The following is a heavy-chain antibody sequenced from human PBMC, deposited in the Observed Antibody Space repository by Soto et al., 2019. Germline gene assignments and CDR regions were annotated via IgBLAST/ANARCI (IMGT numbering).Heavy chain of an antibody. CDR2: ISSSSSYI. D-gene: IGHD6-19*01. Sequence: EVQLVESGGGLVQPGGSLRLSCAASGFTFSSYSMNWVRQAPGKGLEWVSSISSSSSYIYYADSVKGRFTISRDNAKNSLYLQMNSLRAEDTAVYYCARDDSSGTDYYFDYWGQGTLVTVSS. V-gene: IGHV3-21*01. CDR3: ARDDSSGTDYYFDY. J-gene: IGHJ4*02. CDR1: GFTFSSYS.